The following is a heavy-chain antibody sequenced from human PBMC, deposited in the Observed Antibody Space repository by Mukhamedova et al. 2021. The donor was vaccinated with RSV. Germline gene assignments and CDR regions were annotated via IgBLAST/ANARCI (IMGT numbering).Heavy chain of an antibody. CDR3: VRSVTNHYGWFDS. D-gene: IGHD3-10*01. J-gene: IGHJ5*01. Sequence: QVPGKGLLWVSRVNGDGRSSSYADFVKGRFTISRDNAKNTLYLHMNSLTDEDTAVYYCVRSVTNHYGWFDSWGQGTLVTVSS. V-gene: IGHV3-74*01. CDR2: VNGDGRSS.